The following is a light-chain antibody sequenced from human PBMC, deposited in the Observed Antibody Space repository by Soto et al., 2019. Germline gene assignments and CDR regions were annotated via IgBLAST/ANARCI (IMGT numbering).Light chain of an antibody. V-gene: IGKV3-20*01. Sequence: EIVLTQSPGTLSLSPGERATLSCRASQSVSSSHLAWYQQKPGQAPRLLMYGASSRATGIPDRFSGSGSGTDFTLTISSLEPEDFAVYYCQQYGSSGTFGQGTKVDIK. CDR1: QSVSSSH. CDR3: QQYGSSGT. J-gene: IGKJ1*01. CDR2: GAS.